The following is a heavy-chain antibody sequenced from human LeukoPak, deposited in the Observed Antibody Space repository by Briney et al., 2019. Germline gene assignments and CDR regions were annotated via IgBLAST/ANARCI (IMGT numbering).Heavy chain of an antibody. CDR2: IKSIIDGGTT. Sequence: GGSLRLSCAASGFTFSNAWMSWVRQAPGKGLEWVGRIKSIIDGGTTDSAAPVEGRFTISRDDSKNTLYLQMTSLRTEDTAVYYCTTDDLVAYWGQGSLVTVSS. J-gene: IGHJ4*02. V-gene: IGHV3-15*01. CDR3: TTDDLVAY. CDR1: GFTFSNAW.